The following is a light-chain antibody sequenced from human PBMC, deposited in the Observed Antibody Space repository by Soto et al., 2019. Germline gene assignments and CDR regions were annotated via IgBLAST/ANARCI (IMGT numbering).Light chain of an antibody. CDR3: QQYNSYSLT. CDR2: DAS. J-gene: IGKJ4*01. CDR1: QSISSW. V-gene: IGKV1-5*01. Sequence: DIQMTQSPSTLSASVGDRVTITCRASQSISSWLAWYQQKPGKAPRLLIYDASSLESGVPSRFSGSGSGTEFTLTISSLQPDDFATYYCQQYNSYSLTFGGGTKVEIK.